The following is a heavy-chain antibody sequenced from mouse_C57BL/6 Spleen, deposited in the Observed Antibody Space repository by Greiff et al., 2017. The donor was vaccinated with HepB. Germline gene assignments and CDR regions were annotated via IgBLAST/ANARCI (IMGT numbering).Heavy chain of an antibody. J-gene: IGHJ4*01. CDR1: GYTFTSYW. D-gene: IGHD2-12*01. V-gene: IGHV1-59*01. CDR3: ALLYSTEAMDY. Sequence: QVQLQQPGAELVRPGTSVKLSCKASGYTFTSYWMHWVKQRPGQGLEWIGVIDPSDSYTNYNQKFKGKATLTADTSSSTAYMQLSSLTSEDSAVYYCALLYSTEAMDYWGQGTSVTVSS. CDR2: IDPSDSYT.